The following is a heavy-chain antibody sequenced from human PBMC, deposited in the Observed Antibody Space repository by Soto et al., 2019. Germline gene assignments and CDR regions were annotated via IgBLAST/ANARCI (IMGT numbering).Heavy chain of an antibody. D-gene: IGHD3-10*01. V-gene: IGHV1-8*01. CDR1: GYTFTSYD. Sequence: GASVKVSCKASGYTFTSYDINWVRQATGQGLEWMGWMNPNSGNTGYAQKFQGRVTMTRNTSISTAYMELSSLRSEDTAVYYCARGPLRRLLCFGDSLDVWGKGTTVTVSS. CDR3: ARGPLRRLLCFGDSLDV. J-gene: IGHJ6*04. CDR2: MNPNSGNT.